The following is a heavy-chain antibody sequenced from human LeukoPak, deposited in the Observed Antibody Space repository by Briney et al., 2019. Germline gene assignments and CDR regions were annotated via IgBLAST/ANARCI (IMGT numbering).Heavy chain of an antibody. CDR3: ARWTRVGYDSSGWVDY. V-gene: IGHV1-46*01. CDR1: GYTFTSNY. J-gene: IGHJ4*02. CDR2: ISPSGGST. Sequence: ASVKVSCKAFGYTFTSNYMHWVRQAPGQEPEWMGVISPSGGSTTYAQKFQGRVTLTRDMSTSTDYLELSSLRSEDTAVYYCARWTRVGYDSSGWVDYWGQGTLVTVSS. D-gene: IGHD3-22*01.